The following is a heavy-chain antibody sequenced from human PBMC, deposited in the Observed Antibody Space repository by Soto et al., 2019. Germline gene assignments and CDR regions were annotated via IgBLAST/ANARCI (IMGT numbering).Heavy chain of an antibody. CDR3: ARDSLGEQIVWYYYGMDV. V-gene: IGHV3-30-3*01. CDR1: GFTFSSYA. D-gene: IGHD6-6*01. CDR2: ISYDGSNK. Sequence: GGSLRLSCAASGFTFSSYAMHWVRQAPGKGLEWVAVISYDGSNKYYADSVKGRFTISRDNSKNTLYLQMNSLRAEDTAVYYCARDSLGEQIVWYYYGMDVWGQGTTVTVSS. J-gene: IGHJ6*02.